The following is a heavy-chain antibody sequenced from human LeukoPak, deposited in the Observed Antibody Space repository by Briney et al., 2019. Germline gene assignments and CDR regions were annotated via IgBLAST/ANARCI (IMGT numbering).Heavy chain of an antibody. CDR1: GYTLTELS. D-gene: IGHD4-17*01. V-gene: IGHV1-24*01. CDR2: FDPEDGET. J-gene: IGHJ4*02. Sequence: ASVKVSCKVSGYTLTELSMHWVRQAPGKGLEWMGGFDPEDGETIYAQKFQGRVTMTEDTSTDTAYMELSSLRSEDTAVYYCATEALYYGDHVNYFDYWGQGTLVTVSS. CDR3: ATEALYYGDHVNYFDY.